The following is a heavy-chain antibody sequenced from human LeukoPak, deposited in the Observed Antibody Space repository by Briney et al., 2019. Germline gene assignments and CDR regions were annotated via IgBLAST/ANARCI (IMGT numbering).Heavy chain of an antibody. CDR3: AREVDTAMVIDY. CDR1: GGSFSSYY. CDR2: IYYSGST. V-gene: IGHV4-59*01. D-gene: IGHD5-18*01. Sequence: SETLSLTCAVYGGSFSSYYWSWIQQPPGKGLEWIGYIYYSGSTNYNPSLKSRVTISVDTSKNQFSLKLSSVTAADTAVYYCAREVDTAMVIDYWGQGTLVTVSS. J-gene: IGHJ4*02.